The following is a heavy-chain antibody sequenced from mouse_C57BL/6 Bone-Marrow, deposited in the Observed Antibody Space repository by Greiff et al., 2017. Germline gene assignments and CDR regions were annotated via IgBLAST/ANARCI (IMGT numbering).Heavy chain of an antibody. CDR3: AYYRGYYAMDY. CDR2: IYPRSGNT. J-gene: IGHJ4*01. V-gene: IGHV1-81*01. D-gene: IGHD1-1*01. CDR1: GYTFTSYG. Sequence: QVQLQQSGAELARPGASVKLSCKASGYTFTSYGISWVKQRTGQGLEWIGEIYPRSGNTYYNEKFKGKATLTADKSSSTAYMALRSLTSEDSAVYFCAYYRGYYAMDYWGQGTSVTVSS.